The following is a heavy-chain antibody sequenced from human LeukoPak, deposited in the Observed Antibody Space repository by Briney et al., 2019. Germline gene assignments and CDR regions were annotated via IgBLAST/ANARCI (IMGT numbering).Heavy chain of an antibody. D-gene: IGHD3-16*02. CDR1: GGTFSSYA. CDR2: IIPIFGKA. Sequence: ASVKVSCKASGGTFSSYAISWVRQAPGQGVEWMGGIIPIFGKATYAQKFKGRVTITTDESTSTAYMELSSLRSEDTAVYYCARDSGVWGSYRTSAFDIWGQGTMVTVSS. V-gene: IGHV1-69*05. CDR3: ARDSGVWGSYRTSAFDI. J-gene: IGHJ3*02.